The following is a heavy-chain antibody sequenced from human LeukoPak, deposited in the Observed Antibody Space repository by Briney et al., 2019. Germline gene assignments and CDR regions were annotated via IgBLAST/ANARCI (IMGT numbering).Heavy chain of an antibody. CDR3: ARLEVVVPAAMEMDYGMDV. V-gene: IGHV4-59*08. CDR1: GGSISSYY. D-gene: IGHD2-2*01. J-gene: IGHJ6*02. Sequence: PSETLSPTCTVSGGSISSYYWSWIRQPPGKGLEWIGYIYYSGSTNYNPSLKSRVTISVDTSKNQFSLKLSSVTAADTAVYYCARLEVVVPAAMEMDYGMDVWGQGTTVTVSS. CDR2: IYYSGST.